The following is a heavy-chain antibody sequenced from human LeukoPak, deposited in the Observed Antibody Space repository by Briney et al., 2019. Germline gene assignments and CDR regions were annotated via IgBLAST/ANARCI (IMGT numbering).Heavy chain of an antibody. D-gene: IGHD6-19*01. CDR2: MNPNSGNT. J-gene: IGHJ5*02. CDR3: ARWGSSGWYCDP. V-gene: IGHV1-8*01. CDR1: GYTFTSYD. Sequence: ASVKVSCKASGYTFTSYDINWVRQATGQGLEWMGWMNPNSGNTGYAQKFQGRVTMTRNNSISTAYMELSSLRSEDTAVYYCARWGSSGWYCDPWGQGTLVTVSS.